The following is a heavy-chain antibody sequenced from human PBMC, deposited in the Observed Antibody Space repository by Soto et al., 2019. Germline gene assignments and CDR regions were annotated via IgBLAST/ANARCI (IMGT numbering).Heavy chain of an antibody. V-gene: IGHV5-10-1*01. Sequence: GESLKISCKGSGYSFTNNWISWVRQMPGKGLEWMGRLDPSDSYTNYSPSFQGHVTISADKSISTAYLQWSSLKASDTAMYYCASLKLGYGSGGSWANWGQGTLGTVTS. J-gene: IGHJ4*02. CDR3: ASLKLGYGSGGSWAN. D-gene: IGHD2-15*01. CDR2: LDPSDSYT. CDR1: GYSFTNNW.